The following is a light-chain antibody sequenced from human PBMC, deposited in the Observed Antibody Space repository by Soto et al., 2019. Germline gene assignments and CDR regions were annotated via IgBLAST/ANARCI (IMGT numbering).Light chain of an antibody. CDR3: SSYTGSPVV. CDR1: SIDVGGYNY. J-gene: IGLJ3*02. CDR2: EVT. V-gene: IGLV2-8*01. Sequence: QSALTQPPSASGSPVQSGTISCTGTSIDVGGYNYVSWYQQHPGRAPKLLIYEVTKRPSGVPDRFAGSKSGNTASLTVSGLQAEDEADYYCSSYTGSPVVFGGGTKLTV.